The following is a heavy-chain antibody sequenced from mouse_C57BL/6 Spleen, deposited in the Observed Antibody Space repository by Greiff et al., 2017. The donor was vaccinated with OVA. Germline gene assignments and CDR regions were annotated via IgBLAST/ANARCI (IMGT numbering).Heavy chain of an antibody. V-gene: IGHV1-26*01. J-gene: IGHJ4*01. Sequence: VQLQQSGPELVKPGASVKISCKASGYTFTDYYMNWVKQSHGKSLEWIGDINPNNGGTSYNQKFKGKATLTVDKSSSTAYMELRSLTSEDSAVYYCARGGTTSTLLAMDYWGQGTSVTVSS. CDR3: ARGGTTSTLLAMDY. D-gene: IGHD1-1*01. CDR2: INPNNGGT. CDR1: GYTFTDYY.